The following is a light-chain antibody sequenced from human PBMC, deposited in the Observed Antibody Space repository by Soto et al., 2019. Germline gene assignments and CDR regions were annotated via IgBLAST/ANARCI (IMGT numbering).Light chain of an antibody. V-gene: IGLV2-14*01. CDR3: SAYTSSTTVL. CDR1: SSDIGSYKY. CDR2: EVD. Sequence: QSVLTQPASVSGSPGQSITISCTGTSSDIGSYKYVSWFQQHPGKAPKLIILEVDNRPSGVSTRFSGSKSGNTASLTISGLRADDEADYYCSAYTSSTTVLFGGGTKVTVL. J-gene: IGLJ2*01.